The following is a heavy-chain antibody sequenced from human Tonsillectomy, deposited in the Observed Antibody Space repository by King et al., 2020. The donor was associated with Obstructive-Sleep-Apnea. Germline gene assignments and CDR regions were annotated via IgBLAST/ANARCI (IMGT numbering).Heavy chain of an antibody. J-gene: IGHJ4*02. V-gene: IGHV4-30-2*01. CDR3: ARLGSSSWNYYFDF. CDR1: GGSISSGGYS. D-gene: IGHD6-13*01. CDR2: ISHSGST. Sequence: QLQESGSGLMKPSQTLSLTCAVSGGSISSGGYSWSWIRQPPGKGLEWIAYISHSGSTYYNPSLKSRVIMSMDTSKNHFSLNLGSVTAADTAVYYCARLGSSSWNYYFDFWGQGTLVTVSS.